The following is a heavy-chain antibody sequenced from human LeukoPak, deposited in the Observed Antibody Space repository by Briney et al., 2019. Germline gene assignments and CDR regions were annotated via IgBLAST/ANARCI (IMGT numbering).Heavy chain of an antibody. CDR1: GYTFTGYY. CDR3: ARDGAAAGSYYYYGMDV. D-gene: IGHD6-13*01. CDR2: INPNSGGT. V-gene: IGHV1-2*04. J-gene: IGHJ6*02. Sequence: ASVKVSCKASGYTFTGYYMHWVRQAPGQGLEWMGWINPNSGGTNYAQKFQGWVTMTRDTSISTAYMELSRLRSDDTAVYYCARDGAAAGSYYYYGMDVWGQGTTVTVSS.